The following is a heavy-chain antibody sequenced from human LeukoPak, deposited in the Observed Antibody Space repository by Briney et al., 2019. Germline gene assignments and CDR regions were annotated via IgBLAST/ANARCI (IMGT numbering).Heavy chain of an antibody. CDR2: IYYSGST. J-gene: IGHJ2*01. V-gene: IGHV4-39*01. CDR3: ARTVTYWYFDP. D-gene: IGHD4-17*01. CDR1: GGSISSSSYY. Sequence: SETLSLTCTVSGGSISSSSYYWGWIRQPPGKGLEWIGSIYYSGSTYYNPSLKSRVTISVDTSKNQFSLKLSSVTAADTAVYHCARTVTYWYFDPWGRGTLVTVSS.